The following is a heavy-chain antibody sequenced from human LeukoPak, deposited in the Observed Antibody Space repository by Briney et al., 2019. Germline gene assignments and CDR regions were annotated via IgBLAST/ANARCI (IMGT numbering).Heavy chain of an antibody. D-gene: IGHD3-10*01. CDR1: GYTLTELS. CDR3: ATFPYGSGSYYRDY. Sequence: GASVKVSCKVPGYTLTELSMHWVRQAPGKGLEWMGGFDPEDGETIYAQKFQGRVTMTEDTSTDTAYMELSSLRSEDTAVYYCATFPYGSGSYYRDYWGQGTLVTVSS. CDR2: FDPEDGET. V-gene: IGHV1-24*01. J-gene: IGHJ4*02.